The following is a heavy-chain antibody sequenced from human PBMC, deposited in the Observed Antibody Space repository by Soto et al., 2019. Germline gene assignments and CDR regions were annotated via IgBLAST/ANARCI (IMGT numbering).Heavy chain of an antibody. Sequence: EASVKVSCKVSGYTLTELSMHWVRQAPGKGLEWMGGFDPEDGETIYAQKFQGRVTMTEDTSTDTAYMELSSLRSEDTAVYYCATKGSSSSCYGPRCAFDIWGQGTMVTVSS. CDR2: FDPEDGET. D-gene: IGHD6-13*01. CDR1: GYTLTELS. CDR3: ATKGSSSSCYGPRCAFDI. J-gene: IGHJ3*02. V-gene: IGHV1-24*01.